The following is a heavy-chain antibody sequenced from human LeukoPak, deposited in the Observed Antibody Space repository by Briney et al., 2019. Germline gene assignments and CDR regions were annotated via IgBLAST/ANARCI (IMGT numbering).Heavy chain of an antibody. CDR1: GGSISSTNW. V-gene: IGHV4-4*02. Sequence: PSETLSLTCGVSGGSISSTNWWSWVRQSPGQGLEWIGEISLSGLTNYNPSLKSRVTMSLDKSKNHLSLNLTSVTAADTAVYYCSRESGAFSPFGYWGQGTLVTVSS. CDR2: ISLSGLT. CDR3: SRESGAFSPFGY. D-gene: IGHD1-26*01. J-gene: IGHJ4*02.